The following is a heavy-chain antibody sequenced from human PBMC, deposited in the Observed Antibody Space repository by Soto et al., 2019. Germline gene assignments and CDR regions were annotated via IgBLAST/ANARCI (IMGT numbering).Heavy chain of an antibody. J-gene: IGHJ4*02. V-gene: IGHV1-69*01. CDR2: IIPIFGPA. D-gene: IGHD6-6*01. CDR3: GRGSSLTKVEY. Sequence: QVQLVQSGSEVQKPGSSVRVSCKASGGSVSNSAISWLRQAPGQGLEWMGGIIPIFGPAIYARKFQGRFTISADESTGTAYMELNNVRSDDTAVYYCGRGSSLTKVEYWGQGTLVTVSS. CDR1: GGSVSNSA.